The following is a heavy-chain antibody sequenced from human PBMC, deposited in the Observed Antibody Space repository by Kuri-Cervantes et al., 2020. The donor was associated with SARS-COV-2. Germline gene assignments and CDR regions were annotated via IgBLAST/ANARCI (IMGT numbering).Heavy chain of an antibody. V-gene: IGHV4-34*01. D-gene: IGHD5-24*01. Sequence: GSLRLTCAVYGGSFSGYYWSWIRQPPGKGLEWMGEINHSGSTNYNPSLKSRVTISVDTSMNQFSLKLSSVTAADTAVYYCARGLRWQQPHRNYYYYGMDVWGQGTTVTVSS. J-gene: IGHJ6*02. CDR2: INHSGST. CDR3: ARGLRWQQPHRNYYYYGMDV. CDR1: GGSFSGYY.